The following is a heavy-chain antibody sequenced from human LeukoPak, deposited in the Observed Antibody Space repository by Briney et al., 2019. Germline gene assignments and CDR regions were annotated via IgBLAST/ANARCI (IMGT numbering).Heavy chain of an antibody. CDR1: GYSISSGYY. CDR3: ARRPRRGCSKLSWAFDI. CDR2: INHSGST. Sequence: SETLSLTCTVSGYSISSGYYWGWIRQPPGKGLEWIGEINHSGSTNYNPSLKSRVTILVDTSKNQFSLKLSSVTAADTAVYYCARRPRRGCSKLSWAFDIWDQGTMVTVSS. J-gene: IGHJ3*02. V-gene: IGHV4-38-2*02. D-gene: IGHD6-13*01.